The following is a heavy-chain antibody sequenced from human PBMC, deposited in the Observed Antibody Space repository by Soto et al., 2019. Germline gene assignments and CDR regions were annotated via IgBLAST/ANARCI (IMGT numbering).Heavy chain of an antibody. CDR1: GFTFSVQW. D-gene: IGHD3-3*01. V-gene: IGHV3-7*03. Sequence: GGSLRLSCAASGFTFSVQWMSWVRQAPGKGLEWVATTNQDVSERYYVDSVKGRFSISRDNAKNSLYLQMNSLRAEDTAVYYCTTEEWYYFPSWGQGTLVTVSS. CDR2: TNQDVSER. CDR3: TTEEWYYFPS. J-gene: IGHJ4*02.